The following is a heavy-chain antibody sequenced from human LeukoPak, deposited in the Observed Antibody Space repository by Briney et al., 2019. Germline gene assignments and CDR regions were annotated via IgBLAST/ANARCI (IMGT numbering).Heavy chain of an antibody. J-gene: IGHJ6*03. Sequence: GGSLRLTCAASGFTFSDYYMSWIRQAPGKGLEWVSYISSSGSTIYYADSLKGRFTISRDNAKNSLYLQMNSLRAEDTAVYYCARYLHLGAIYYFYYMDVWLQGTTVTVSS. CDR2: ISSSGSTI. CDR1: GFTFSDYY. V-gene: IGHV3-11*04. CDR3: ARYLHLGAIYYFYYMDV. D-gene: IGHD3-10*01.